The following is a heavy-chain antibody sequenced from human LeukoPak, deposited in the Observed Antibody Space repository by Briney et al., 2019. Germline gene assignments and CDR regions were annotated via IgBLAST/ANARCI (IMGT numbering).Heavy chain of an antibody. CDR1: GITFSTSG. J-gene: IGHJ4*02. D-gene: IGHD3-3*01. CDR3: AKPRGISISGVVPLCDY. CDR2: ISGSGGTT. Sequence: GGSLRLSCAASGITFSTSGMSWVRQAPGKGLEWVSIISGSGGTTYYADSVKGRFTISRDNSKNTLYLQMNSLRAEDTAVYYCAKPRGISISGVVPLCDYWGQGTLVTVSS. V-gene: IGHV3-23*01.